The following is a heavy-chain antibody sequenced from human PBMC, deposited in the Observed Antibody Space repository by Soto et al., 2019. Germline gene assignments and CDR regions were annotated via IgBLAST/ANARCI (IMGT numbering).Heavy chain of an antibody. D-gene: IGHD2-21*01. CDR2: ISSSGGRT. CDR1: GFTVSSSY. Sequence: GGSLRLSCAASGFTVSSSYMSWVRQAPGKGLEWVSFISSSGGRTNYADSVKGRFTISRDNSKDTLYLQMNSLRAEDTALYYSAKVQEFCGFQCYIVDXWGQGVLVTVSX. CDR3: AKVQEFCGFQCYIVDX. J-gene: IGHJ5*02. V-gene: IGHV3-23*01.